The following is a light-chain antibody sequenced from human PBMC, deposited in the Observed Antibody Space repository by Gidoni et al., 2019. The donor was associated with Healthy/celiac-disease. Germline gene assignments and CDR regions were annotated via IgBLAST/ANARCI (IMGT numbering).Light chain of an antibody. Sequence: DIQMTQSPSSLSASVGDRVTITCRASQSISSYLNWYQQKPGKAPKLLIYAASSLQSGVPSRCSGSGSGTDFTITISSLQPEDFATYYCQQSYSTPVFGGGTKVEIK. V-gene: IGKV1-39*01. CDR2: AAS. CDR1: QSISSY. CDR3: QQSYSTPV. J-gene: IGKJ4*01.